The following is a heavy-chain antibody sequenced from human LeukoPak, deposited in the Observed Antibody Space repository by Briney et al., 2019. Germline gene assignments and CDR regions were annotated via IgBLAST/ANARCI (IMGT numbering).Heavy chain of an antibody. V-gene: IGHV4-39*01. Sequence: SETLSLTCTVSGGSISSSSYYWDWIRHPPGKGLEWIGAIYYSGNTNYNPSLKSRVTISVDTSKNQFSLKLSSVTAADTAVYYCARHRIPAALASAFDYWGQGTLVTVSS. CDR3: ARHRIPAALASAFDY. J-gene: IGHJ4*02. CDR2: IYYSGNT. D-gene: IGHD2-2*01. CDR1: GGSISSSSYY.